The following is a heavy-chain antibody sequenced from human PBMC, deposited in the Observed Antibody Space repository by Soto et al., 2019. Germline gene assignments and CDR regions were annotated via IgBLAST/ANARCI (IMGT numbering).Heavy chain of an antibody. Sequence: QVQLVQSGAAVKKPGASVKVACKASGYSFTSYGVSWVRQAPGQGLEWMGWISGFNGKTNYAQKVQGRVIMTTDTPTSTAYMELRSMRSDDTAVYYCARIQQHYYDSSGTPHYWGQGTLVTVSS. D-gene: IGHD3-22*01. CDR3: ARIQQHYYDSSGTPHY. V-gene: IGHV1-18*01. J-gene: IGHJ4*02. CDR2: ISGFNGKT. CDR1: GYSFTSYG.